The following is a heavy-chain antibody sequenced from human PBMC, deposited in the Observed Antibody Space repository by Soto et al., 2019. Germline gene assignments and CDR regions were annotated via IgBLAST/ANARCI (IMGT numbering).Heavy chain of an antibody. CDR2: IYYSGST. J-gene: IGHJ3*02. CDR1: GGSIISVGYY. V-gene: IGHV4-31*03. CDR3: ARDLDYDDAFDI. D-gene: IGHD4-17*01. Sequence: SETLSLTCTVSGGSIISVGYYWSWIRQHPGKGLEWIGYIYYSGSTYYNPSLKSRVTISVDTSKNQFSLKLSSVTAADTAVYYCARDLDYDDAFDIWGQGTMVTVSS.